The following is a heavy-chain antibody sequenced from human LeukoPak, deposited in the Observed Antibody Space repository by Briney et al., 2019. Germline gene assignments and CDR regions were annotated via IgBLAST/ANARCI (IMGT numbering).Heavy chain of an antibody. V-gene: IGHV3-23*01. Sequence: QSGGTLRLSCAASGFTFSSYGMSWVRQAPGKGLEWVSAISGSGGSTYYADSVKGRFTISRVNSKNTLYLQMNSLRAEDTAVYYCAKPPTYGDYLLGMDVWGKGTTVTISS. CDR2: ISGSGGST. D-gene: IGHD4-17*01. J-gene: IGHJ6*04. CDR1: GFTFSSYG. CDR3: AKPPTYGDYLLGMDV.